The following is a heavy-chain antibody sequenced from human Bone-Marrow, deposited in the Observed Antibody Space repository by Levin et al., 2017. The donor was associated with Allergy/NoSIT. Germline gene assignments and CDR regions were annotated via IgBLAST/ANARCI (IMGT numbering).Heavy chain of an antibody. D-gene: IGHD3-10*01. Sequence: GGSLRLSCKASGYTFTDDYINWVRRAPGQGLEWMGRINPKSGGTNYAQKFQDRLTITRDTSISTAYMELTRLRSDDTADYYCVREGDHYGSGSYYMKYYYYYMDVWGKGTTVTVSS. CDR2: INPKSGGT. J-gene: IGHJ6*03. CDR3: VREGDHYGSGSYYMKYYYYYMDV. CDR1: GYTFTDDY. V-gene: IGHV1-2*06.